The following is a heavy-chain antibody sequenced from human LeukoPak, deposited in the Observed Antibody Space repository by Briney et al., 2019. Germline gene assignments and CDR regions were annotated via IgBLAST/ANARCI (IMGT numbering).Heavy chain of an antibody. V-gene: IGHV3-21*01. Sequence: GGSLRLSCAASGFTFSSYSMNWVRQAPGKGLEWVSSISSSSSYIYYADSVKGRFTISRDNAKKSLYLQMNSLRAEDTALYYCARDGDTVLTRGYYYYMDVWGKGTTVTVSS. J-gene: IGHJ6*03. CDR3: ARDGDTVLTRGYYYYMDV. CDR2: ISSSSSYI. CDR1: GFTFSSYS. D-gene: IGHD4-23*01.